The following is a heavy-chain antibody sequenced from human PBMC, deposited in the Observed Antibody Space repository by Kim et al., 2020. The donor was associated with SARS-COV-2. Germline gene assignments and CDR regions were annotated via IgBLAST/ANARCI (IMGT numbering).Heavy chain of an antibody. J-gene: IGHJ5*02. CDR1: GGSFSGYY. V-gene: IGHV4-34*01. CDR2: INHSGST. Sequence: SETLSLTCAVYGGSFSGYYWSWIRQPPGKGLEWIGEINHSGSTNYNPSLKSRVTISVDTSKNQFSLKLSSVTAADTAVYYCARGPRITMVRGVRNWFDPWGQGTLVTVSS. CDR3: ARGPRITMVRGVRNWFDP. D-gene: IGHD3-10*01.